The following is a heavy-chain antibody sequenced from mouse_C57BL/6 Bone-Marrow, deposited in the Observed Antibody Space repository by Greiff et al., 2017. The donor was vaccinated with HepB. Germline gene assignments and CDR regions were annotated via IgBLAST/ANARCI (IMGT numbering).Heavy chain of an antibody. CDR1: GFSLTSYG. D-gene: IGHD1-1*01. Sequence: QVQLQQSGPGLVQPSQSLSITCTVSGFSLTSYGVHWVRQSPGKGLEWLGVIWRGGSTDYNAAFMSRLSITKDNSKSQVFFKMNSLQADDTAIYYCAKIRYYGSSHWYFDVWGTGTTVTVSS. V-gene: IGHV2-5*01. CDR2: IWRGGST. CDR3: AKIRYYGSSHWYFDV. J-gene: IGHJ1*03.